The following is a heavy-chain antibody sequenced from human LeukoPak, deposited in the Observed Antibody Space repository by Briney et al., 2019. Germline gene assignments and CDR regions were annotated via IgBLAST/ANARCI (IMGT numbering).Heavy chain of an antibody. Sequence: GGSLRLSCAASGFTFRNYAMSWVRQAPGKGLEWVSIISGDSDETFYADSVKGRFTISRDNPRNTLFLQMNSLRAEDTAVYFCAKGVANSSPDSHRWDCWGQGTLVTVSS. D-gene: IGHD2/OR15-2a*01. J-gene: IGHJ4*02. CDR3: AKGVANSSPDSHRWDC. CDR2: ISGDSDET. CDR1: GFTFRNYA. V-gene: IGHV3-23*01.